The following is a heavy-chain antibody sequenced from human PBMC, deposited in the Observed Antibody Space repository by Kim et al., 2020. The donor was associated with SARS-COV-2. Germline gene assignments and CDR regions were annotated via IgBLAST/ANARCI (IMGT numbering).Heavy chain of an antibody. CDR2: IHYSGST. V-gene: IGHV4-59*08. CDR3: ARHEDSSSWYVRWFDP. Sequence: SETLSLTCTVSGGSISSYYWSWIRQPPGKGLEWIGYIHYSGSTNYNPSLKSRVTISVDTSKNQFSLKLSSVTAADTAVYYCARHEDSSSWYVRWFDPWGQGTLVTISS. CDR1: GGSISSYY. D-gene: IGHD6-13*01. J-gene: IGHJ5*02.